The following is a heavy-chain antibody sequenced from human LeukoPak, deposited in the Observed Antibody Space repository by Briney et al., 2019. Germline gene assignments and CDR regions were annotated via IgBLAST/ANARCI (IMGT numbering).Heavy chain of an antibody. CDR3: ARHRTASDY. J-gene: IGHJ4*02. CDR1: GFTFSTYS. V-gene: IGHV3-21*01. Sequence: GGSLRLSCAASGFTFSTYSMTWVRQAPGKGLEWVSSITSSSSYIYYADSVKGRFTISRDNAKSSLYLQMNSLRAGDTALYYCARHRTASDYWGQGTLVTVSS. D-gene: IGHD3-16*02. CDR2: ITSSSSYI.